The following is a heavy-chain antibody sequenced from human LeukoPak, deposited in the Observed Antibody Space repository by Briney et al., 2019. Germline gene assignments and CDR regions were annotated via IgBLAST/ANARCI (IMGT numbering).Heavy chain of an antibody. CDR2: IYYSGST. D-gene: IGHD6-19*01. V-gene: IGHV4-59*01. CDR3: ARTYSGWPLDY. Sequence: PSETLSLTCTVSGGSISSYHWSWIRQPPGKGLEWIGYIYYSGSTNYNPSLKSRVTISVDTSKNQFSLKLSSVTAADTAVYYCARTYSGWPLDYWGQGTLVIVSS. CDR1: GGSISSYH. J-gene: IGHJ4*02.